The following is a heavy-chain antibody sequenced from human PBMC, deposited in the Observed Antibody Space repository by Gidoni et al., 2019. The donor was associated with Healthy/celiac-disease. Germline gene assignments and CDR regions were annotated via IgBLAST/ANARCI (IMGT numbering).Heavy chain of an antibody. D-gene: IGHD1-1*01. V-gene: IGHV1-69*04. CDR2: IIPILGIA. J-gene: IGHJ5*02. Sequence: QVQLVQSGAEVKKPGSSVKVSCKASGGTFSSYAISWVRQAPGQGLKWMGRIIPILGIANSAQKFQGRVRITADKSTSKAYMELSSLRSEDTAVYYCARDLQLERGVGWFDPLGPGNPGHRLL. CDR1: GGTFSSYA. CDR3: ARDLQLERGVGWFDP.